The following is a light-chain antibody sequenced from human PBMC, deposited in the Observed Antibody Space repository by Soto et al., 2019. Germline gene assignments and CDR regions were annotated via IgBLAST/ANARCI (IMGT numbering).Light chain of an antibody. CDR1: SSNIGNNY. V-gene: IGLV1-51*02. Sequence: QSVLTQPPSLSAAPGEKVTISCSGSSSNIGNNYVSWYQQLPGTAPTLLIYKNNKRPSGIPDRFSGSKSGTSATLGITGLQTGDEADYYCGTWDSSLSAGVFGTGTKVTVL. CDR3: GTWDSSLSAGV. CDR2: KNN. J-gene: IGLJ1*01.